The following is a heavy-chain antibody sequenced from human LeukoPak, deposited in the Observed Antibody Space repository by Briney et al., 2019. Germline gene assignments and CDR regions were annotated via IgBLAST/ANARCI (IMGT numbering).Heavy chain of an antibody. CDR2: ISGSGGST. CDR1: GFTFSSYA. Sequence: GGSLRLSCAASGFTFSSYAMSWVRQAPGKGLEWVSAISGSGGSTYYADSVKGRFTISRDNSKNTLYLQMNSLRAEDTAVYYCAQGGKGWTQLWLLLDYWGQGTLVTVSS. J-gene: IGHJ4*02. D-gene: IGHD5-18*01. CDR3: AQGGKGWTQLWLLLDY. V-gene: IGHV3-23*01.